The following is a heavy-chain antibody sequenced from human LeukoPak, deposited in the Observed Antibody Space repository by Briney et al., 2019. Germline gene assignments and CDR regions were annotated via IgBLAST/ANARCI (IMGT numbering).Heavy chain of an antibody. CDR2: IYYSGTT. J-gene: IGHJ3*02. CDR3: ARQWSYPDTFDI. CDR1: GVSIGSYTYY. D-gene: IGHD3-10*01. V-gene: IGHV4-39*01. Sequence: SETLSLTCTVSGVSIGSYTYYWGWARQPPGKGLEWIGTIYYSGTTYYSPSLQSRVTISVDTSRNQFSLKLISVTAADTAVYYCARQWSYPDTFDIWGQGTMVTVSS.